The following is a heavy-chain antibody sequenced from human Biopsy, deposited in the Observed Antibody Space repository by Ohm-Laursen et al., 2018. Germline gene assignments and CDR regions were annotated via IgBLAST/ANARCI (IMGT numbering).Heavy chain of an antibody. CDR3: AKEVFSAVGTSGFDP. J-gene: IGHJ5*02. CDR2: ISGSGGRT. D-gene: IGHD1/OR15-1a*01. V-gene: IGHV3-23*01. CDR1: GFTFSSHA. Sequence: SLRLSCTASGFTFSSHAMSWVRQAPGKGLEWVSGISGSGGRTYYAESMKGRFTISRDNSKKTVYLQMKSLRAEDTAVYHCAKEVFSAVGTSGFDPWGQGTLVTVSS.